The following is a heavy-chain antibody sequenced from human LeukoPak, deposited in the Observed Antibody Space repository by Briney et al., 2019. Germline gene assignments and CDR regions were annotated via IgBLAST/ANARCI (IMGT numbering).Heavy chain of an antibody. V-gene: IGHV1-8*01. CDR3: ARIAAAGNRRLNY. CDR2: MNPNSGNT. D-gene: IGHD6-13*01. J-gene: IGHJ4*02. Sequence: GASVKVSCKASGYTFTSYDINWVRQATGQGLEWMGWMNPNSGNTGYAQKFQGRIIVSRNTSISTAYMELSSLTSEDTAIYYCARIAAAGNRRLNYWGQGTLVNVAS. CDR1: GYTFTSYD.